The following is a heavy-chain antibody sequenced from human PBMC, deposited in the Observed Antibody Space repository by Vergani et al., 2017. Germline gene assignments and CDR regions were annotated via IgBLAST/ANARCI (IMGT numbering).Heavy chain of an antibody. CDR2: ISGSGGST. V-gene: IGHV3-23*01. CDR1: GFTFSSYA. CDR3: AKELFYYDSSGYSNWYFDL. J-gene: IGHJ2*01. D-gene: IGHD3-22*01. Sequence: EVQLLESGGGLVQPGGSLRLSCAASGFTFSSYAMSWVRQAPGKGLEWVSAISGSGGSTYYADSVKGRFTISRDNSKNTLYLQMNSLRAEDTAAYFCAKELFYYDSSGYSNWYFDLWGRGTLVTVSS.